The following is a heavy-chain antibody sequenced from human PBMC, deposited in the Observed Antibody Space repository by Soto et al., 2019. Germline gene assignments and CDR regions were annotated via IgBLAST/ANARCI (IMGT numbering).Heavy chain of an antibody. CDR2: ISAYNGNT. CDR1: GYTFTSYG. CDR3: ARRAPPIDV. Sequence: QVQLVQSGAEVKKPGASVKVSCKASGYTFTSYGISWVRQAPGQGLEWMGWISAYNGNTKYAQQLQGRVTMTTDTTTRTVYLELESLRSDDTAVYFCARRAPPIDVWGQGTTVTVSS. V-gene: IGHV1-18*01. J-gene: IGHJ6*02.